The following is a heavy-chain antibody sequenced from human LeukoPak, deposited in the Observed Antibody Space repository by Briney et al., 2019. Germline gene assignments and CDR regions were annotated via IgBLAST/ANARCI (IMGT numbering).Heavy chain of an antibody. CDR1: GYTFTGYK. D-gene: IGHD3-10*01. CDR2: ISAYNGNT. V-gene: IGHV1-18*04. Sequence: GASVKVSCKASGYTFTGYKMHWVRQTPGQGLQWMGWISAYNGNTNYAQKLRGRVTMTTDTSTSTAYMELRSLRSDDTAVYYCARVHSGSYSDDAFDIWGQGTMVTVSS. J-gene: IGHJ3*02. CDR3: ARVHSGSYSDDAFDI.